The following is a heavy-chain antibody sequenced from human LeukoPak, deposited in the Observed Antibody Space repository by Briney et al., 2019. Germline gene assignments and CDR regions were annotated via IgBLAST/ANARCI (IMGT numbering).Heavy chain of an antibody. CDR2: ISAYNGNT. CDR3: ARARVVAATRVSWFDP. V-gene: IGHV1-18*01. Sequence: ASVKVSCKASGYTFTSYGISWVRQAPGQGLEWMGWISAYNGNTNYAQKLQGRVTMTTDTSTSTAYMELRSLRSDDTAVYYCARARVVAATRVSWFDPWGQGTLVTVSS. J-gene: IGHJ5*02. D-gene: IGHD2-15*01. CDR1: GYTFTSYG.